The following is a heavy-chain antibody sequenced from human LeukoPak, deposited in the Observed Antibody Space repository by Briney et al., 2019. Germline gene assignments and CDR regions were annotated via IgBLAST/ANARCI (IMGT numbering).Heavy chain of an antibody. V-gene: IGHV3-21*01. CDR2: IGSSSSYI. J-gene: IGHJ4*02. Sequence: GGSLRLSCTVSGFTVSSDSMSWVRQAPGKGLEWVSSIGSSSSYIYYADSVKGRFTISRDNAKNSLYLQMNSLRAEDTAVYYCARDVAAVEFDYWGQGTLVTVSS. D-gene: IGHD6-13*01. CDR1: GFTVSSDS. CDR3: ARDVAAVEFDY.